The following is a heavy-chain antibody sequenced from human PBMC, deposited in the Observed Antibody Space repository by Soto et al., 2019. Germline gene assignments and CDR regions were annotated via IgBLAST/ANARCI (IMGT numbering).Heavy chain of an antibody. Sequence: ASVKVSCKASGYTFTSYAMHWVRQAPGQRLEWMGWINAGNGNTKYSQKFQGRVTITRDTSASTAYMELSSLRSEDTAVYYCAREARDLPLYYYYYYMDVWGKGTTVTVSS. CDR3: AREARDLPLYYYYYYMDV. D-gene: IGHD2-2*01. V-gene: IGHV1-3*01. CDR1: GYTFTSYA. J-gene: IGHJ6*03. CDR2: INAGNGNT.